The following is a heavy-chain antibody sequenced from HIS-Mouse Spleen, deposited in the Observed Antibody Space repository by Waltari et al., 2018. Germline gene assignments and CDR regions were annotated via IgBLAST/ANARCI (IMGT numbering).Heavy chain of an antibody. J-gene: IGHJ6*02. D-gene: IGHD6-13*01. CDR3: ARDFHGSSWKDYYYYGMDV. Sequence: QLQLQESGPGLVKPSETLSLTCTVSGGSISSSSYYWGWIRQPPGKGLEWIGSIYYSGVTYSNPSLKSRVTISVDTSKNQFSLKLSSVTAADTAVYYCARDFHGSSWKDYYYYGMDVWGQGTTVTVSS. CDR2: IYYSGVT. V-gene: IGHV4-39*07. CDR1: GGSISSSSYY.